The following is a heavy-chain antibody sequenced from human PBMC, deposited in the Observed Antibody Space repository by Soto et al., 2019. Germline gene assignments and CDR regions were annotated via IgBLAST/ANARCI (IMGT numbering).Heavy chain of an antibody. CDR3: ARRYGDSFDF. D-gene: IGHD4-17*01. CDR2: IYYSGST. V-gene: IGHV4-59*08. Sequence: SETLSLTCTVSGGSINSYYWSWIRQPPGKGLEWIGYIYYSGSTNYNPSLKSRVTISVDTSKNQFSLKLSSVTAADTAVYYCARRYGDSFDFWGQGTLVTVSS. J-gene: IGHJ4*02. CDR1: GGSINSYY.